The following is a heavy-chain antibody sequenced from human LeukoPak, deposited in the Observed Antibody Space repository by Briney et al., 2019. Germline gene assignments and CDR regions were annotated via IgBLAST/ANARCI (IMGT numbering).Heavy chain of an antibody. J-gene: IGHJ4*02. CDR2: IRGKAYGGTT. CDR1: GFTFGDYA. Sequence: GGSLRLSCTASGFTFGDYAMSWVRQAPGKGLEWVGFIRGKAYGGTTEYAASVKGRFTISRDDSKSIAYLQMNSLKTEDTAVYYCTREEGYWGQGTLVTVSS. V-gene: IGHV3-49*04. CDR3: TREEGY.